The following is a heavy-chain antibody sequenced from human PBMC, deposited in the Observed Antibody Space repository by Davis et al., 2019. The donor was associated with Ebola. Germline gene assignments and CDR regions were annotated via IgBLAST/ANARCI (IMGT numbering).Heavy chain of an antibody. D-gene: IGHD5-12*01. CDR2: INPNSGGT. CDR1: GYTFTSYY. CDR3: ARVYDYHYGMDV. J-gene: IGHJ6*02. Sequence: ASVKVSCKASGYTFTSYYMHWVRQAPGQGLEWMGWINPNSGGTNYAQKFQGWVTMTRDTSISTAYMELSRLRSDDTAVYYCARVYDYHYGMDVWGQGTTVTVSS. V-gene: IGHV1-2*04.